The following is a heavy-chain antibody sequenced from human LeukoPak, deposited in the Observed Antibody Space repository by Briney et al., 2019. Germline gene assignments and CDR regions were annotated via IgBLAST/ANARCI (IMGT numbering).Heavy chain of an antibody. CDR1: GFTFSSYS. D-gene: IGHD4-17*01. J-gene: IGHJ4*02. CDR3: ARVDEGYGDSYYFDY. CDR2: ISYDGSNK. V-gene: IGHV3-30*03. Sequence: GGSLRLSCAASGFTFSSYSMNWVRQAPGKGLEWVAVISYDGSNKYYADSVKGRFTISRDNSKNTLYLQMNSLRAEDTAVYYCARVDEGYGDSYYFDYWGQGTLVTVSS.